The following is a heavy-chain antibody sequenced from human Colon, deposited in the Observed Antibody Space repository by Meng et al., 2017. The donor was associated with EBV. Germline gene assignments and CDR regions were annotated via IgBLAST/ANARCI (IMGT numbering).Heavy chain of an antibody. J-gene: IGHJ5*02. CDR3: ARASYGSGSPLGESWFDP. D-gene: IGHD3-10*01. CDR2: IHSSGST. Sequence: QVQWQGSGPGLVKPSQTLSLTCTVAGGSISSGGYYWSWIRQHPGKGLEWIGYIHSSGSTYYNPSLRSRLTISVDTSKNQFSLKLSSVTAADTAVYYCARASYGSGSPLGESWFDPWGQGTLVTVSS. V-gene: IGHV4-31*03. CDR1: GGSISSGGYY.